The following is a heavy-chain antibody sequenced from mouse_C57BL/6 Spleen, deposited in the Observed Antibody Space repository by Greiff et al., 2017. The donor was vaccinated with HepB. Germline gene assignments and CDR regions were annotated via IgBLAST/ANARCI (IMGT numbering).Heavy chain of an antibody. Sequence: QVQLKQPGAELVKPGASVKMSCKASAYTFTSYWITWVKQRPGQGLEWIGDIYPGSGSTNYNEKFKSKATLTVDTSSSTAYMQLSSLTSEDSAVYYCARGGYYYGSSYYWYFDVWGTGTTVTVSS. CDR3: ARGGYYYGSSYYWYFDV. J-gene: IGHJ1*03. D-gene: IGHD1-1*01. CDR1: AYTFTSYW. V-gene: IGHV1-55*01. CDR2: IYPGSGST.